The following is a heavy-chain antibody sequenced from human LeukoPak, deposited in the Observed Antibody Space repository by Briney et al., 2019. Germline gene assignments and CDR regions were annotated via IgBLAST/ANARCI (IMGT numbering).Heavy chain of an antibody. V-gene: IGHV3-9*01. Sequence: GGSLRLSCAASGFTFDDYAMHWVRQAPGKGLEWVSGISWNSGSIGYADSVKGRFTISRDNAKNSLYLQMNSLRAEDTALYYCAKALITSSPDYWGQGTLVTVSS. CDR1: GFTFDDYA. D-gene: IGHD6-19*01. J-gene: IGHJ4*02. CDR2: ISWNSGSI. CDR3: AKALITSSPDY.